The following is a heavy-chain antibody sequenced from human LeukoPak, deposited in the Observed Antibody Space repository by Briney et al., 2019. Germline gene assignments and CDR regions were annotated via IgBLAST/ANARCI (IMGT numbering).Heavy chain of an antibody. V-gene: IGHV4-59*08. J-gene: IGHJ5*02. CDR2: IYYSGNT. CDR1: GGSISSYY. D-gene: IGHD3-22*01. Sequence: SETLSLTCTVSGGSISSYYWSWIRQPPGKGLEWIWYIYYSGNTNYNPSLKSRVTISVDTSKNQSSLKLSSVTAADTAVYYCARAATDSSGYYYVKMGHNWFDPWGQGTLVTVSS. CDR3: ARAATDSSGYYYVKMGHNWFDP.